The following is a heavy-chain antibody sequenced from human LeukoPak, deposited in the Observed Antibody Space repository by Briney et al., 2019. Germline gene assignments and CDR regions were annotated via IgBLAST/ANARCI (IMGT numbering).Heavy chain of an antibody. J-gene: IGHJ4*02. CDR2: IYYSGST. D-gene: IGHD6-13*01. CDR3: ARPVLSSSWYHFDY. Sequence: PSETLSLTCTVSGGSISSSSYYWGWIRQPPGKGLEWIGSIYYSGSTYYNPSLKSRVTISVDTSKNQFSLKLSSVTAADTAVYYCARPVLSSSWYHFDYWGQGTLVTVSS. CDR1: GGSISSSSYY. V-gene: IGHV4-39*01.